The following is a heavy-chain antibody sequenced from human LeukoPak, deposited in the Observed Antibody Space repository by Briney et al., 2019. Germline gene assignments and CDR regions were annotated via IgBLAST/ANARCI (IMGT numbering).Heavy chain of an antibody. Sequence: GGSLRLSCAASGFTFSSYSMNWVRQAPGKGLEWVSSISSSSSYIYYADSVKGRFTISRDNAKNSLYLQMNSLRAEDTAVYYCAREITRGDAFDTWGQGTMVTVSA. J-gene: IGHJ3*02. D-gene: IGHD3-3*01. CDR3: AREITRGDAFDT. CDR1: GFTFSSYS. V-gene: IGHV3-21*01. CDR2: ISSSSSYI.